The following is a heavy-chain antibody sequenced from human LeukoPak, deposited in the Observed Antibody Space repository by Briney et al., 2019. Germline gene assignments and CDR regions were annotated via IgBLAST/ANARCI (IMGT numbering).Heavy chain of an antibody. CDR2: IYYSGST. D-gene: IGHD3-10*01. CDR3: ARGDVLLWFGELSRYYMDV. CDR1: GGSISSGDYS. V-gene: IGHV4-30-4*08. Sequence: SQTLSLTCTVSGGSISSGDYSWSWIRQPPGKGLEWIGYIYYSGSTYYNPSLKSRVTISVDTSKNQFSLKLSSVTAADTAVYYCARGDVLLWFGELSRYYMDVWGKGTTVTVSS. J-gene: IGHJ6*03.